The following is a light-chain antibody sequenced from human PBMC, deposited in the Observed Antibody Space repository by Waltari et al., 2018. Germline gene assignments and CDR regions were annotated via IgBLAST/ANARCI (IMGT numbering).Light chain of an antibody. J-gene: IGKJ2*01. CDR1: QGIGTS. CDR3: QQYYTTPYT. Sequence: DIQVTQSPSSLSASVGGRVALTCRANQGIGTSLAWYQQSPGKAPRLLLYTASRLATGVPSRFSGSASGAAFTLTINNLQPEDFATYYCQQYYTTPYTFGLGTKLEIK. V-gene: IGKV1-NL1*01. CDR2: TAS.